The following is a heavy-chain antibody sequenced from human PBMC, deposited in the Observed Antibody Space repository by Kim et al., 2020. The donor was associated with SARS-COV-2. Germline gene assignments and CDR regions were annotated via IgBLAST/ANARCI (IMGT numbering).Heavy chain of an antibody. Sequence: SETLSLTCAVYGGSFSGYYWSWIRQPPGKGLEWIGEINHSGSTNYNPSLKSRVTISVDTSKNQFSLKLSSVTAADTAVYYCARFPLGYCSGGSCYTGFDYWGQGTLVTVSS. CDR1: GGSFSGYY. CDR3: ARFPLGYCSGGSCYTGFDY. V-gene: IGHV4-34*01. D-gene: IGHD2-15*01. J-gene: IGHJ4*02. CDR2: INHSGST.